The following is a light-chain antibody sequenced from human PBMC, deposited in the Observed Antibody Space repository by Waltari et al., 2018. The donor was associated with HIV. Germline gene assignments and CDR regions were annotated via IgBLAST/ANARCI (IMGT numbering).Light chain of an antibody. CDR3: HQYWEWPPSP. V-gene: IGKV3D-15*01. J-gene: IGKJ2*01. Sequence: IVVTQSPATLSVSPGERVTLSCRASQSVRNKLAWYQQQPGQAPRLVMSGASTRARGIPARFRGSGSGTEVTLTINSLESEDVAVDYGHQYWEWPPSPFGQGTKLEI. CDR1: QSVRNK. CDR2: GAS.